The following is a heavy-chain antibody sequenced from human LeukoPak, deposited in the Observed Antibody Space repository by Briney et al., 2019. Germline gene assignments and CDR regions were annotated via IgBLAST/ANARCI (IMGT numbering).Heavy chain of an antibody. J-gene: IGHJ3*02. V-gene: IGHV1-2*02. CDR2: INPNSGGT. D-gene: IGHD3-3*01. Sequence: ASVKVSCKASGYTFTGYYMHWVRQPPGEGLEWMGWINPNSGGTNYAQKFQGRVTMTRDTSISTAYMELSRLRSDDTAVYYCAGGPAFYDFWSGYDAFDIWGQGTMFTVSS. CDR1: GYTFTGYY. CDR3: AGGPAFYDFWSGYDAFDI.